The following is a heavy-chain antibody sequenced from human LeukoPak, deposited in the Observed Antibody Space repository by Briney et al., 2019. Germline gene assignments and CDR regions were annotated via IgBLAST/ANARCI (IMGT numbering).Heavy chain of an antibody. V-gene: IGHV4-34*01. CDR1: GGSFSGYY. CDR3: ARQDVATSHDAFDI. J-gene: IGHJ3*02. D-gene: IGHD5-12*01. Sequence: SETLSLTCAVYGGSFSGYYWSWIRQPPGKGLEWIGEINHSGSTNYNPSLKSRVTISVDKSKNQFSPQLSSVTAADTAVYYCARQDVATSHDAFDIWGQGTMVSVSS. CDR2: INHSGST.